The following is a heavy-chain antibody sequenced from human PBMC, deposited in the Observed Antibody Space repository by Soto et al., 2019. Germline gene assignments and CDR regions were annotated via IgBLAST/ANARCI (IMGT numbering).Heavy chain of an antibody. CDR3: ARDRCSGGSCYPYYYGMDV. J-gene: IGHJ6*02. D-gene: IGHD2-15*01. CDR2: IIPIFGTA. V-gene: IGHV1-69*12. Sequence: QVQLVQSGAAVKKPGSSVKVSCKASGGTFSSYAISWVRQAPGQGLEWMGGIIPIFGTANYAQKFQGRVTITADESTSTAYMELSSLRSEDTAVYYCARDRCSGGSCYPYYYGMDVWGQGTTVTVSS. CDR1: GGTFSSYA.